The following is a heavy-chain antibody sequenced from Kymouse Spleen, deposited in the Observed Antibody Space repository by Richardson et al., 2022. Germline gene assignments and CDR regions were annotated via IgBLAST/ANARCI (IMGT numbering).Heavy chain of an antibody. D-gene: IGHD1-1*01,IGHD1-20*01,IGHD1-7*01. CDR1: GYTFTGYY. CDR2: INPNSGGT. V-gene: IGHV1-2*04. Sequence: QVQLVQSGAEVKKPGASVKVSCKASGYTFTGYYMHWVRQAPGQGLEWMGWINPNSGGTNYAQKFQGWVTMTRDTSISTAYMELSRLRSDDTAVYYCARERNWNYYYYGMDVWGQGTTVTVSS. J-gene: IGHJ6*02. CDR3: ARERNWNYYYYGMDV.